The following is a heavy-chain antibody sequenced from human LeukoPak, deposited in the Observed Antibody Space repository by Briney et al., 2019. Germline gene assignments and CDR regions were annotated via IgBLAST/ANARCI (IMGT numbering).Heavy chain of an antibody. CDR1: RFTFGRNW. J-gene: IGHJ4*02. V-gene: IGHV3-74*01. Sequence: GESMRLSCAASRFTFGRNWMHWVRHVPGRGRVCVSRINNEQRFTNYADSVTGQFTISRDNAKNTLYLQMSSLRAEDTAVYYCAKIDAYWGQGTLVTVSS. CDR2: INNEQRFT. CDR3: AKIDAY.